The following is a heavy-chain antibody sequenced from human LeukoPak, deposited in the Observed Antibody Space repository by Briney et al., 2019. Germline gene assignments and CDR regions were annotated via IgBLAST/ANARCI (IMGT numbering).Heavy chain of an antibody. V-gene: IGHV1-18*01. CDR3: ARDPLLVLMVYAMGSPYFDY. D-gene: IGHD2-8*01. Sequence: GASVKVSCKASGYTFTSYGISWVRQASGQGLEWMGWISAYNGNTNYAQKLQGRVTMTTDTSTSTAYMELRSLRSDDTAVYYCARDPLLVLMVYAMGSPYFDYWGQGTLVTVSS. CDR1: GYTFTSYG. J-gene: IGHJ4*02. CDR2: ISAYNGNT.